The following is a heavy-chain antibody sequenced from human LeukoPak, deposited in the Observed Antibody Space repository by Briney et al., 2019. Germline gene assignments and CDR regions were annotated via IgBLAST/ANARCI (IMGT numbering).Heavy chain of an antibody. Sequence: SETLSLTCTVSGGSISSYYWSWIRQPPGKGLEWIGYIYYSGSTNYNPSLKSRVTISVDTSKNQFSLKLSSVTAADTAAYYCARDHYDILTGYSDAFDIWGQGTMVTVSS. CDR1: GGSISSYY. CDR2: IYYSGST. D-gene: IGHD3-9*01. J-gene: IGHJ3*02. V-gene: IGHV4-59*01. CDR3: ARDHYDILTGYSDAFDI.